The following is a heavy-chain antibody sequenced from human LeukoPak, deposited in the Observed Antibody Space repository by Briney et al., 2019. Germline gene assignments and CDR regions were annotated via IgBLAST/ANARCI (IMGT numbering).Heavy chain of an antibody. CDR1: GFTFSGYS. J-gene: IGHJ4*02. CDR2: ISGSSSTI. V-gene: IGHV3-48*02. CDR3: TRGRPGHYYDY. Sequence: GGSLRLSCVVSGFTFSGYSMNWVRQAPGKGLEWVSYISGSSSTIFYADSMKGRFTVSRDNAKNSLYLQMDSLRDGDTAVYYCTRGRPGHYYDYWGQGTLVTVSS. D-gene: IGHD6-6*01.